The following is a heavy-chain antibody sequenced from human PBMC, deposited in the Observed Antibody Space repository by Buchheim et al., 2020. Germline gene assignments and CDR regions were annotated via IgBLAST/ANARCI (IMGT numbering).Heavy chain of an antibody. Sequence: QVQLVESGGGVVQPGRSLRLSCAASGFTFSSYAMHWVRQAPGKGLEWVAVISYDGSNKYYADSVKGRFTISRDNSKNTLYLQMNSLRAEDTAVYYCARRQAVAGRAYYYYYGMDVWGQGTT. D-gene: IGHD6-19*01. V-gene: IGHV3-30-3*01. CDR3: ARRQAVAGRAYYYYYGMDV. J-gene: IGHJ6*02. CDR2: ISYDGSNK. CDR1: GFTFSSYA.